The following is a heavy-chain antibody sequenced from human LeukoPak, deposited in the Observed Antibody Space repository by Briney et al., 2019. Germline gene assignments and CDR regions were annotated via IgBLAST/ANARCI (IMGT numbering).Heavy chain of an antibody. J-gene: IGHJ4*02. CDR2: IYYSGST. Sequence: SETLSLTCTVSGGSISSSSYYWGWIRQPPGKGLEWIGSIYYSGSTYYNPSLKSRVTISVDTSKNQFSLKLSSVTAADTAVYYCARVPSSSWLGGYYFDYWGQGTLVTVSS. D-gene: IGHD6-13*01. V-gene: IGHV4-39*07. CDR3: ARVPSSSWLGGYYFDY. CDR1: GGSISSSSYY.